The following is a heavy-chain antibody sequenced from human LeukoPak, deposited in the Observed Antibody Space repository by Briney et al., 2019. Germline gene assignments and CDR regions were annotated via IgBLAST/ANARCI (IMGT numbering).Heavy chain of an antibody. CDR2: ISFDGSQK. CDR1: GFTFSNYG. D-gene: IGHD4-17*01. CDR3: AKDLTAVTNWYFDL. V-gene: IGHV3-30*02. Sequence: PGGSLRLSCAASGFTFSNYGMHWVRQAPGKGLEWVALISFDGSQKYYADSVKGRFTVSRDNSRNTLYLEMNSLRTEDTAVYYCAKDLTAVTNWYFDLWGRGTLVTVSS. J-gene: IGHJ2*01.